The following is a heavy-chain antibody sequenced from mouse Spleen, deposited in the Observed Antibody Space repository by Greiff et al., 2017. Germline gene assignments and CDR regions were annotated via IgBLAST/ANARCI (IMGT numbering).Heavy chain of an antibody. CDR1: GFTFSSYY. CDR2: ISSGGGST. J-gene: IGHJ2*01. Sequence: EVQRVESGGGLVKLGGSLKLSCAASGFTFSSYYMSWVRQTPEKRLEWVATISSGGGSTYYPDSVKGRFTISRDNAKNTLYLQMSSLNSEDTAVYYCARDRDSYFDYWGQGTTLTVSS. V-gene: IGHV5-12-1*01. CDR3: ARDRDSYFDY.